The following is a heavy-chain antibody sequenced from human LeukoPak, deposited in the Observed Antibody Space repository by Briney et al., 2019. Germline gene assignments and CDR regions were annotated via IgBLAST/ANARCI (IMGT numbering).Heavy chain of an antibody. V-gene: IGHV3-9*01. CDR2: INWNSVGR. CDR3: AKSVSGNYYYYGLDV. Sequence: GRSLRLSCAASGFTFSSYAMHWGRQAPGKGLEWFSSINWNSVGRDYADSVKGRFTISRDNAKNSLYLQMNSLRAEDTALYYCAKSVSGNYYYYGLDVWGQGTTVTVSS. J-gene: IGHJ6*02. CDR1: GFTFSSYA.